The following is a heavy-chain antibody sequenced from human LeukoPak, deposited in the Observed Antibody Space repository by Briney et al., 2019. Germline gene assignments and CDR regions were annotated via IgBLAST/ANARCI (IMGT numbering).Heavy chain of an antibody. Sequence: GGSLRLSCAASGFTFSSYAMIWVRQAPGKGLEWVSIISSSGDSTYYADSVKGRFTFSRDNSKSTLSLQMSSLGADDTAVYYCAKVGTIETTEELNWFDPWGQGTLVTVSS. J-gene: IGHJ5*02. V-gene: IGHV3-23*01. CDR2: ISSSGDST. D-gene: IGHD4-11*01. CDR1: GFTFSSYA. CDR3: AKVGTIETTEELNWFDP.